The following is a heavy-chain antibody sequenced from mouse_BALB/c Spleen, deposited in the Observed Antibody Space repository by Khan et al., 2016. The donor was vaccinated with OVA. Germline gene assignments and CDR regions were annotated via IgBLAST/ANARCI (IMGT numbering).Heavy chain of an antibody. J-gene: IGHJ4*01. CDR1: GYTFTSYW. CDR2: IYPGDGYT. CDR3: ARDWDWAMDY. V-gene: IGHV1-87*01. Sequence: QVQLQQPGAELARPGASVKLSCKASGYTFTSYWMQWVKQRPGQGLEWIGAIYPGDGYTRYTQKFKGKATLTADKSSSTAYMQLSSLASEDSAVYYCARDWDWAMDYWGQGTSVTVSS. D-gene: IGHD4-1*01.